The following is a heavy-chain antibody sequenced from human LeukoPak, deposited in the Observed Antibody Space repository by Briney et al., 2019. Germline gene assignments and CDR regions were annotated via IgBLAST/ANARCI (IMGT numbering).Heavy chain of an antibody. Sequence: GGSLRLSCATSGLTFSSYWMSWVRQAPGKGLEWVANIKPDGSEKNYVDSVKGRFTISRDNAKNSLYLQLNSLRAEDTAVYYCARGGSHGYWGQGTLVTVSS. D-gene: IGHD1-26*01. V-gene: IGHV3-7*01. CDR2: IKPDGSEK. CDR3: ARGGSHGY. CDR1: GLTFSSYW. J-gene: IGHJ4*02.